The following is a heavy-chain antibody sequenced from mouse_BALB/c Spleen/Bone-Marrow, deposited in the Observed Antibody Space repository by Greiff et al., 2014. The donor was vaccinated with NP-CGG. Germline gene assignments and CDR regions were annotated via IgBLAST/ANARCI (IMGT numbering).Heavy chain of an antibody. CDR3: TRDDYDVMDY. Sequence: VQLKQSGPDLVKPSQSLSLTCTVTGYSITSGYSWHWIRQSPGNKLEWMGYIHYSGRTNYNPSLKSRISVTRDTSKNQFFLQLNSVTTEDTATYYCTRDDYDVMDYWGQGTSVTVSS. CDR2: IHYSGRT. J-gene: IGHJ4*01. CDR1: GYSITSGYS. V-gene: IGHV3-1*02.